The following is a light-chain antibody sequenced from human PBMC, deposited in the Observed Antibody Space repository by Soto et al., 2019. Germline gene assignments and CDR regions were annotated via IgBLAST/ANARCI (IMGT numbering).Light chain of an antibody. CDR2: GNS. J-gene: IGLJ2*01. CDR1: SSNIGAGYD. Sequence: QSVLTQPPSVSGAPGQRVTISCTGSSSNIGAGYDVHWYQRLPGTAPKLLIYGNSNRPSGVPDRFSGSKSGTSASLAITGLQAEDEADYYCQSYDSSLSGRVVFGGGTQLTVL. CDR3: QSYDSSLSGRVV. V-gene: IGLV1-40*01.